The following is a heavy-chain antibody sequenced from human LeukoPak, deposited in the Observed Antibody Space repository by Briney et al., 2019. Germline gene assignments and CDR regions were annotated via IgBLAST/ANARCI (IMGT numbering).Heavy chain of an antibody. V-gene: IGHV3-48*01. CDR2: INYNGRDM. Sequence: GGSLRLSCAASGFTFSTFGMSWVRQAPGKGLEWISYINYNGRDMYYADSVKGRFTTSRDNAKDSLYLQMNTLRGEDTAVYYCARDLYSYGRFDYWGQGTLVTISS. CDR1: GFTFSTFG. CDR3: ARDLYSYGRFDY. D-gene: IGHD5-18*01. J-gene: IGHJ4*02.